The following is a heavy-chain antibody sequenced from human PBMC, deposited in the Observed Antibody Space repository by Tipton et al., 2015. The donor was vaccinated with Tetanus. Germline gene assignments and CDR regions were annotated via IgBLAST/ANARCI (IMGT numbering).Heavy chain of an antibody. V-gene: IGHV4-39*01. CDR1: GAFISNSAYY. CDR3: VTNWGSVNHGLDV. Sequence: TLSLTCTVSGAFISNSAYYWGWIRQPPGKGLEWIGTIYYSGSTYYNPSLRNRLTVSRDTSKNQFSLNLKSVTAADTAVYYCVTNWGSVNHGLDVWGQGTTVTVSS. CDR2: IYYSGST. D-gene: IGHD7-27*01. J-gene: IGHJ6*02.